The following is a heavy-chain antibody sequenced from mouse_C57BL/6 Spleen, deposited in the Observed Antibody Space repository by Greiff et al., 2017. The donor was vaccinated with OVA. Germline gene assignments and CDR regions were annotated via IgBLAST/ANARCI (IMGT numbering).Heavy chain of an antibody. CDR2: IYPSSGNT. CDR3: AREGGYDYDRAWFAY. V-gene: IGHV1-81*01. Sequence: VQLQQSGAELARPGASVKLSCKASGYTFTSYGISGVKQRTGQGLEWLGEIYPSSGNTYYNEKFKGKAPLPADKSSRTAYMELRSLTSEDSAGYFWAREGGYDYDRAWFAYWGQGTLVTVSA. J-gene: IGHJ3*01. CDR1: GYTFTSYG. D-gene: IGHD2-4*01.